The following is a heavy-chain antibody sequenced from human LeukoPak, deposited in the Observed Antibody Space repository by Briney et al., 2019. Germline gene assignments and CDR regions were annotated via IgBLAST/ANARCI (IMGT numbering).Heavy chain of an antibody. CDR1: GFTFSSSG. V-gene: IGHV3-33*01. D-gene: IGHD3-3*01. J-gene: IGHJ4*02. CDR2: IWYDGSQF. Sequence: GGSLRLSCAASGFTFSSSGMHWIRQPPGKGLEWVAVIWYDGSQFYYGDSVKGRFTISRDDSKNTLYLQMNRLRDEDTAVYYCARDWRTTSFDNWGQGTLVTVSS. CDR3: ARDWRTTSFDN.